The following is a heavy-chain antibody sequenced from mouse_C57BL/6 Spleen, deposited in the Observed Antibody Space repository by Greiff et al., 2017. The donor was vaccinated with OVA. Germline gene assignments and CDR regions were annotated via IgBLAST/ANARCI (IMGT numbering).Heavy chain of an antibody. CDR2: ISSGSSTI. D-gene: IGHD1-1*01. CDR3: ARPLDGSFDY. V-gene: IGHV5-17*01. Sequence: EVQVVESGGGLVKPGGSLKLSCAASGFTFSDYGMHWVRQAPEKGLEWVAYISSGSSTIYYADTVKVRFTISRDNAKNTLFLQMTSLRSEDTAMYYCARPLDGSFDYWGQGTTLTVSS. CDR1: GFTFSDYG. J-gene: IGHJ2*01.